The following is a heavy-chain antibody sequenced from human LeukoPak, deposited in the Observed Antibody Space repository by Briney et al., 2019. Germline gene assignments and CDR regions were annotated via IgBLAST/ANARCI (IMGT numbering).Heavy chain of an antibody. CDR2: ISSSSSYI. J-gene: IGHJ4*02. CDR3: ASAVPAAIEIDY. CDR1: GFTFSSYS. V-gene: IGHV3-21*01. D-gene: IGHD2-2*01. Sequence: GGSLRLSCAASGFTFSSYSMNWVRQAPGKGLEWVSSISSSSSYIYYADSVKGRFTISRDNAKNSLYLQMNSLRAEDTAVYYCASAVPAAIEIDYWGQGTLVTVSS.